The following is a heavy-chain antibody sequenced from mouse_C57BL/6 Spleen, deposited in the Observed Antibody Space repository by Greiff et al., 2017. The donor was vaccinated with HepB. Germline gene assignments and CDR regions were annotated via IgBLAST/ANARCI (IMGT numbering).Heavy chain of an antibody. CDR3: ASYYGSSYDFDY. V-gene: IGHV1-81*01. CDR1: GYTFTSYG. D-gene: IGHD1-1*01. Sequence: VNLVESGAELARPGASVKLSCKASGYTFTSYGISWVKQRTGQGLEWIGEIYPRSGNTYYNEKFKGKATLTADKSSSTAYMELRSLTSEDSAVYFCASYYGSSYDFDYWGQGTTLTVSS. J-gene: IGHJ2*01. CDR2: IYPRSGNT.